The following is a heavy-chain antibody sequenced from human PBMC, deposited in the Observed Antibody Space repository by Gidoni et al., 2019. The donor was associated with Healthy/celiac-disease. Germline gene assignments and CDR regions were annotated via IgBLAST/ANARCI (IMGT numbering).Heavy chain of an antibody. CDR2: TYYRSKWYN. D-gene: IGHD5-12*01. V-gene: IGHV6-1*01. CDR1: RDSVSSNSAA. J-gene: IGHJ6*03. Sequence: QVQLQQSGPGLVKPSQTLPLTSAISRDSVSSNSAAWSWIRQSPSRGLEWLGRTYYRSKWYNDYAVSVKSRITINPDTSKNQFSLQLNSVTPEDTAVYYCARGVSQYSGYDFYYYYYMDVWGKGTTVTVSS. CDR3: ARGVSQYSGYDFYYYYYMDV.